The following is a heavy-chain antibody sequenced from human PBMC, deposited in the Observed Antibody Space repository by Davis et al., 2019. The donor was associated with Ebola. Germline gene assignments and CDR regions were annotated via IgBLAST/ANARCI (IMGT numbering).Heavy chain of an antibody. CDR3: ARSPNYGSGSFNYYYGMDV. V-gene: IGHV1-46*01. CDR2: INPSGGST. CDR1: GYTFTSYY. Sequence: AASVKVSCKASGYTFTSYYMHWVRQAPGQGLEWMGIINPSGGSTSYAQKFQGRVTMTRDTSTSTVYMELSSLRSEDTAVYYCARSPNYGSGSFNYYYGMDVWGQGTTVTVSS. D-gene: IGHD3-10*01. J-gene: IGHJ6*02.